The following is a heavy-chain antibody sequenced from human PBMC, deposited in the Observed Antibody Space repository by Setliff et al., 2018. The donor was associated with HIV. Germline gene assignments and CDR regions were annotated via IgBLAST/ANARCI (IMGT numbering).Heavy chain of an antibody. D-gene: IGHD3-3*01. CDR2: INPNSGGT. CDR3: ARGTDFWSGSSNFDY. J-gene: IGHJ4*02. Sequence: ASVKVSCKAYGYTFTAYYMHWVRQAPGQGLEWMGWINPNSGGTNYAQKFRGRVTMTRDTSINTAHMYLSSLGSDDTAIYFCARGTDFWSGSSNFDYWGQGTQVTVSS. CDR1: GYTFTAYY. V-gene: IGHV1-2*02.